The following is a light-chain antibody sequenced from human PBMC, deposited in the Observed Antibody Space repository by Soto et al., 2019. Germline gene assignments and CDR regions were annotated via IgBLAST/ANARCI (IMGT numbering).Light chain of an antibody. CDR2: LNSDGSH. Sequence: QSVLTQSPSAPASLGASVKLTCTLSSGHSSYAIAWHQQQPEKGPRYLMKLNSDGSHSKGDGIPDRFSGSTSGAERFLTISSLQSEDEADYYCQTWDTGIVVFGGGTKLTVL. V-gene: IGLV4-69*01. CDR3: QTWDTGIVV. CDR1: SGHSSYA. J-gene: IGLJ2*01.